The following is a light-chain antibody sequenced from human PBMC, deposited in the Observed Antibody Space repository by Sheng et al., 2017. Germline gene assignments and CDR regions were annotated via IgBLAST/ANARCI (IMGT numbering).Light chain of an antibody. Sequence: EIVLTQSPGTLSLSPGERATLSCRASQSISSNLAWYQQKPGQAPRLLIFGASSRGTGIPARFSGSGSGTEFTLTISRLEPEDFAVYLCQQYGSSPETFGQGTKVEI. CDR3: QQYGSSPET. J-gene: IGKJ1*01. V-gene: IGKV3-20*01. CDR2: GAS. CDR1: QSISSN.